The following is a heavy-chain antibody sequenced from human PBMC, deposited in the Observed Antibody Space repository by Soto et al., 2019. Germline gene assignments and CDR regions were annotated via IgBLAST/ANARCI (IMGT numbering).Heavy chain of an antibody. D-gene: IGHD1-26*01. CDR1: GYTFTSYG. V-gene: IGHV1-18*01. J-gene: IGHJ6*02. CDR2: ISAYNGNT. Sequence: GASVKVSCKASGYTFTSYGISWVRQAPGQGLEWMGWISAYNGNTNYAQKLQGRVTMTTDTSTSTAYMELRSLRSDDTAVYYCARGANKHYPYYYYGMDVWGQGTTVTVSS. CDR3: ARGANKHYPYYYYGMDV.